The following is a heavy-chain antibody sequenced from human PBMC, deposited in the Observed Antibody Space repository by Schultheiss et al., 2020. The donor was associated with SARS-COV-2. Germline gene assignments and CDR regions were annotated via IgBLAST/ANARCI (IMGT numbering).Heavy chain of an antibody. J-gene: IGHJ4*02. D-gene: IGHD3-3*01. V-gene: IGHV3-30*02. CDR2: IWYDGSNK. CDR1: GFTFSNAW. Sequence: GGSLRLSCAASGFTFSNAWMNWVRRAPGKGLEWVAVIWYDGSNKYYADSVKGRFTISRDNSKNTLYLQMNSLRTEDTALYYCAKDSVYDFWSGYLGYWGQGTLVTVSS. CDR3: AKDSVYDFWSGYLGY.